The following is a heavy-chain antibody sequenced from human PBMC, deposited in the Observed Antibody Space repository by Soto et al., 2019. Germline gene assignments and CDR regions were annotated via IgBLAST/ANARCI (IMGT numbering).Heavy chain of an antibody. V-gene: IGHV3-33*01. J-gene: IGHJ3*02. CDR2: IWYDGSNK. D-gene: IGHD1-1*01. Sequence: GGSLRLSCAASGFTFSSYGMHWVRQAPGKGLEWVAVIWYDGSNKYYADSVKGRFTISRDNSKNTLYLQMNSLRAEDTAVYYCARDLSDNWNDSPDAFDIWGQGTMVTVSS. CDR1: GFTFSSYG. CDR3: ARDLSDNWNDSPDAFDI.